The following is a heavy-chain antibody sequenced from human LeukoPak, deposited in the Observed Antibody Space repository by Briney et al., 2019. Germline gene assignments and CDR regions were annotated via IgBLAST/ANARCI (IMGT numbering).Heavy chain of an antibody. CDR2: IIPIFGTA. CDR3: ATPWSSWREYYFDY. D-gene: IGHD6-13*01. Sequence: ASVKVSCKASGGTFSSYAISWVRQAPGQGLEWRGGIIPIFGTANYAQKFQGRVTITADESTSTAYMELSSLRSEDTAVYYCATPWSSWREYYFDYWGQGTLVTVSS. V-gene: IGHV1-69*13. CDR1: GGTFSSYA. J-gene: IGHJ4*02.